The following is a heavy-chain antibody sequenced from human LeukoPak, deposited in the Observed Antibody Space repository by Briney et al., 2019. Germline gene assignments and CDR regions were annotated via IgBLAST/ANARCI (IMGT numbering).Heavy chain of an antibody. J-gene: IGHJ4*02. CDR1: GGSFSGYY. D-gene: IGHD3-22*01. CDR2: INHSGST. CDR3: AREGYYYDSSGYSDY. Sequence: SETLSLTCAVYGGSFSGYYWSWIRQPPGKGLEWIGEINHSGSTNYNPSLKSRVTISVDTSKNQFSLKLSSVTAADTAVYYCAREGYYYDSSGYSDYWGQGTLVTVSP. V-gene: IGHV4-34*01.